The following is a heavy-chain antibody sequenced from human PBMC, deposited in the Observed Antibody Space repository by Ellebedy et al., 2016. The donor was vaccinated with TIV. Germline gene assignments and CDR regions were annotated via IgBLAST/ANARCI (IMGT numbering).Heavy chain of an antibody. D-gene: IGHD3-10*01. J-gene: IGHJ6*03. Sequence: GESLKISCAASGFSFSTYSMNWVRQAPGKGLEWVSYIFVSGSPISYADSVKGRFTISRENVKSSLYLQMNSLRDEDTAVYFCARVRGRGHMDVWGKGTTVTVSS. V-gene: IGHV3-48*02. CDR2: IFVSGSPI. CDR1: GFSFSTYS. CDR3: ARVRGRGHMDV.